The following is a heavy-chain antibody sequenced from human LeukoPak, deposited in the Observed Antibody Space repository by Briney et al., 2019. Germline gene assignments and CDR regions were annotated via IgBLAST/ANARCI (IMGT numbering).Heavy chain of an antibody. D-gene: IGHD2-8*01. CDR2: ITTYNGEK. CDR1: GYTLSEYG. J-gene: IGHJ4*02. CDR3: ARDCSNGVCYPRDY. V-gene: IGHV1-18*01. Sequence: GASVKVSCKASGYTLSEYGISWVRQAPGQGLEWVGWITTYNGEKIYSQKFQGRVTMTTDTSSGTYYMELRNQKSDDTAIYYCARDCSNGVCYPRDYWGQGTLVIVSS.